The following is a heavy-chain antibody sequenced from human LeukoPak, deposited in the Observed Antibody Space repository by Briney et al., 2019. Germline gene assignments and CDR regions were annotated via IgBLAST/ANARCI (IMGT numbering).Heavy chain of an antibody. CDR2: INHSGST. V-gene: IGHV4-34*01. J-gene: IGHJ4*02. CDR1: GGSFRGYY. Sequence: SETLSLTCAVYGGSFRGYYWSWIRQPPGKALEWIGEINHSGSTNHNPSLKSRVTISIDTSKNRFSLKLRSVTAADTAVYYCARPIDCSATTCSSPFDYWGQGSLVTVSA. D-gene: IGHD2-2*01. CDR3: ARPIDCSATTCSSPFDY.